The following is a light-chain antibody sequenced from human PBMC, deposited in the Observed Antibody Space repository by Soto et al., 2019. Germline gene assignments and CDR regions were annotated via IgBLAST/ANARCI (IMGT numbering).Light chain of an antibody. CDR1: QSVSTNF. CDR3: HQYGNAPNT. Sequence: EIVLTQSPGTLSLSPGERATLSCRASQSVSTNFLAWYQQQPGQPRSLLFYGATSRATSIPDRFSGSGYGTDFTLTISRLEPEDFAMYYYHQYGNAPNTFGQGTKLEIK. V-gene: IGKV3-20*01. CDR2: GAT. J-gene: IGKJ2*01.